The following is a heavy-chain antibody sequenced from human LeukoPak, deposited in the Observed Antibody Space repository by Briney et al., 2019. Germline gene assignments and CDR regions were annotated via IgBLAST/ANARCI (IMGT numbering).Heavy chain of an antibody. V-gene: IGHV3-21*01. Sequence: GGSLRLSCAASGFTFSSYSMNWVRQAPGRGLEWVSSISSSSSYIYYADSVKGRFTISRDNAKNSLYLQMNSLRAEDTVVYYCARALRGQQLAYYYYYGMDVWGQGTTVTVSS. CDR3: ARALRGQQLAYYYYYGMDV. D-gene: IGHD6-13*01. CDR1: GFTFSSYS. J-gene: IGHJ6*02. CDR2: ISSSSSYI.